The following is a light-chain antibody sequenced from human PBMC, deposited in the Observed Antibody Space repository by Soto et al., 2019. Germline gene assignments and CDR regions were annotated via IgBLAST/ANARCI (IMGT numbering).Light chain of an antibody. V-gene: IGKV2-28*01. Sequence: VMTQSPLSLPVTPGEPASISCRSSRSLLHINGQNYLDWYLQKPGQSPQLLIYLGSNRASVVPDRFSGSGSGTDFTLQISTVEAEDGGGYSSTQRLQPPLTFGGETKLEIK. CDR2: LGS. J-gene: IGKJ4*01. CDR1: RSLLHINGQNY. CDR3: TQRLQPPLT.